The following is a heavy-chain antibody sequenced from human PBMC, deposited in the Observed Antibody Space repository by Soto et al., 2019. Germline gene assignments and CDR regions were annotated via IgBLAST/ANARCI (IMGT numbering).Heavy chain of an antibody. J-gene: IGHJ6*02. CDR1: GFSFSDYF. CDR3: ARKLELRGSYYYYYDMDV. D-gene: IGHD1-7*01. CDR2: INPSGDIR. Sequence: ASVKVSCKTSGFSFSDYFMHWVRQAPGQGLEWMGIINPSGDIRNYAQKFQGRVTITRDTSTSTVYMELSRLRSDDTAVYYCARKLELRGSYYYYYDMDVWGQGTTVTVSS. V-gene: IGHV1-46*01.